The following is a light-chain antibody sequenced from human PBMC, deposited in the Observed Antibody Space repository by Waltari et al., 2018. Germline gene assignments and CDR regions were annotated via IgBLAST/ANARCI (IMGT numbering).Light chain of an antibody. CDR1: QGINNY. CDR3: QQYDDYPFT. Sequence: DIQMTQSPSSLSASLGDRVTINCRASQGINNYLAWFQQKPGKAPKPLIYFASNLQNGVPSRFSGTGSGTDFTLTISSLQADDFATYFCQQYDDYPFTFGQGTRLEIK. V-gene: IGKV1-16*01. J-gene: IGKJ2*01. CDR2: FAS.